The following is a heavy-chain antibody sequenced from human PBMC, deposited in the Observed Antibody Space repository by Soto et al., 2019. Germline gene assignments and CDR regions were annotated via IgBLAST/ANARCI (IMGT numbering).Heavy chain of an antibody. CDR2: ISGSGGST. CDR1: GFTFSSYA. CDR3: AKVGQWLVESYYYYGMDV. D-gene: IGHD6-19*01. J-gene: IGHJ6*02. Sequence: EVQLLESGGGLVQPGGSLRLSCAASGFTFSSYAMSWVRQAPGKGLEWVSAISGSGGSTYYADSVKVRFTISRDNTKNTLYLQMNSLRAEDTAVYYCAKVGQWLVESYYYYGMDVWGRGTTVTVSS. V-gene: IGHV3-23*01.